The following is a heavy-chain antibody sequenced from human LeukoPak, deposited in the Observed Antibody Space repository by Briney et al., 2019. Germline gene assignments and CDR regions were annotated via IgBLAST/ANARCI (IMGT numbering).Heavy chain of an antibody. Sequence: PSETLSLTCSVSGGSISSSSYFWGWIRQPPGKGLEWIASVHYSGSTYYNPSLKSRVTISVDTSKSQFSLKLSSMTAADTAIYYCARDRPSMISTSRTSYYYYSMDVWGKGTTVTISS. J-gene: IGHJ6*03. V-gene: IGHV4-39*07. D-gene: IGHD3/OR15-3a*01. CDR1: GGSISSSSYF. CDR3: ARDRPSMISTSRTSYYYYSMDV. CDR2: VHYSGST.